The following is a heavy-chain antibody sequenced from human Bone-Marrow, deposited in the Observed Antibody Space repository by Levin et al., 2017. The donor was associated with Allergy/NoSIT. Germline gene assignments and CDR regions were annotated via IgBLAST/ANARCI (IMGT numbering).Heavy chain of an antibody. Sequence: GGSLRLSCAASGLSVSNNYMTWVRQAPEKGLEWVSVIHRGGNTYYADSVKGRFTISRDNSKNTLNLQMNSLRAEDTAVYYCARWSGSSLDYWGQGTLVTVSS. D-gene: IGHD6-13*01. V-gene: IGHV3-53*01. CDR3: ARWSGSSLDY. J-gene: IGHJ4*02. CDR1: GLSVSNNY. CDR2: IHRGGNT.